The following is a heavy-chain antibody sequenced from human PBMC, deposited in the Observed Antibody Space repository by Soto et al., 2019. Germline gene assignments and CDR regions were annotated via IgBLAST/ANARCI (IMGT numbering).Heavy chain of an antibody. Sequence: GGSLRLSCAASGFTFSSYAMSWVRQAPGKGLEWVSAISGSGGSTYYADSVKGRFTISRDNSKNTLYLQMNSLRAEDTAVYYCAKGFGKAIFGVVIHYFDYWGQGTLVTVSS. CDR2: ISGSGGST. D-gene: IGHD3-3*01. CDR3: AKGFGKAIFGVVIHYFDY. J-gene: IGHJ4*02. CDR1: GFTFSSYA. V-gene: IGHV3-23*01.